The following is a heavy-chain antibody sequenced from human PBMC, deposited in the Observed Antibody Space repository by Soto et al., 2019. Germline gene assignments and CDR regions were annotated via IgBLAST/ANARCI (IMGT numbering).Heavy chain of an antibody. V-gene: IGHV3-15*01. D-gene: IGHD4-17*01. Sequence: VGSLRLSCAASGFTFSNAWMSWVRQAPGKGLEWVGRIKSKTDGGTTDYAAPVKGRFTISRDDSKNTLYLQMNSLKTEDTAVYYCTTPTTVTTVYYYYGMDVWGQGTTVTVSS. J-gene: IGHJ6*02. CDR1: GFTFSNAW. CDR2: IKSKTDGGTT. CDR3: TTPTTVTTVYYYYGMDV.